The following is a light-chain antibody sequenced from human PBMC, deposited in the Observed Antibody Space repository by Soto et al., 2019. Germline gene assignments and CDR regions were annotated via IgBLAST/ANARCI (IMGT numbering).Light chain of an antibody. V-gene: IGLV2-8*01. CDR2: DVS. CDR3: GSHAGSSAV. CDR1: SSDVGGYNY. Sequence: QSVLTQPPSASGSPGQSVTISCTGTSSDVGGYNYVSWYQQHPGKAPKVIIYDVSKRPSGVPDRFSGSKSGNTASLTVSGLQAEDEADYYCGSHAGSSAVFGGGTKVTVL. J-gene: IGLJ2*01.